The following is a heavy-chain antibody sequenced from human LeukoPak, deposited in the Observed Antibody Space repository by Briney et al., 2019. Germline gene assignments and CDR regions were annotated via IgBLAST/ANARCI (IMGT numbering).Heavy chain of an antibody. V-gene: IGHV4-39*01. J-gene: IGHJ4*02. CDR1: GGSISSSSYY. Sequence: KSSETLSLTCTVSGGSISSSSYYWGWLRQPPGKGLEWIGSIYYSGSTYYNPSLKSRVTISVDTSKNQFSLKLSSVTAADTAVYYCARLKLVRGGWYWGQGTLVTVSS. D-gene: IGHD6-13*01. CDR2: IYYSGST. CDR3: ARLKLVRGGWY.